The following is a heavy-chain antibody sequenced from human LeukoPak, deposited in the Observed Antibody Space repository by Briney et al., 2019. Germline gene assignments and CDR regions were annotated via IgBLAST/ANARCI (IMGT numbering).Heavy chain of an antibody. CDR1: GFTFSSYA. D-gene: IGHD4-17*01. J-gene: IGHJ6*02. CDR2: ISGSGGST. V-gene: IGHV3-23*01. CDR3: AKEGSTVTYYYYYYGMDV. Sequence: GGSLRLSCAASGFTFSSYAMSWVRQAPGKGLERVSAISGSGGSTYYADSVKGRFTISRDNSKNTLYLQMNSLRAEDTAVYYCAKEGSTVTYYYYYYGMDVWGQGTTVTVSS.